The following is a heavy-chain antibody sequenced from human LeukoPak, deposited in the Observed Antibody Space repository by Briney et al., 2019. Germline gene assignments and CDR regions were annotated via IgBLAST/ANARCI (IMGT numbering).Heavy chain of an antibody. V-gene: IGHV4-34*01. CDR3: ARGVGYYYDSSGQHYNWFDP. J-gene: IGHJ5*02. CDR2: INHSGGT. CDR1: GGSFSGYY. Sequence: SETLSLTCAVYGGSFSGYYWSWIRQPPGKGLEWIGEINHSGGTNYNPSLKSRVTISVDTSKNQFSLKLSSVTAADTAVYYCARGVGYYYDSSGQHYNWFDPWGQGTLVTVSS. D-gene: IGHD3-22*01.